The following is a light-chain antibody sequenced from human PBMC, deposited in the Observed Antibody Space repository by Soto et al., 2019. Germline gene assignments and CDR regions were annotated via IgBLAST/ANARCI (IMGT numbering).Light chain of an antibody. CDR2: ETS. V-gene: IGKV3-11*01. J-gene: IGKJ4*01. CDR1: QSISSH. Sequence: EIVLTQSPATLSLSPGERATLSCRASQSISSHLAWYQQTPGQPPRLLIHETSNRATGVPARFSGSGSGTDFTLTISSLEPEDFAVYYCQQRTSCPLTLGGGTKVEVK. CDR3: QQRTSCPLT.